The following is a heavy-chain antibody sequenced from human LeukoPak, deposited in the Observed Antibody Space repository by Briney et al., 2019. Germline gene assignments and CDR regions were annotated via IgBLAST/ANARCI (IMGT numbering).Heavy chain of an antibody. CDR1: GGTFSSYA. V-gene: IGHV1-69*04. CDR2: IIPILGIA. Sequence: SVKVSCEAWGGTFSSYAIRGVRRARGQGCEWRGRIIPILGIANYAQKFQGRVTITADNSTSTAYMELSSLRSEDTAVYYWARGQAAHYESWYFDLWGRGTLVTVSS. J-gene: IGHJ2*01. D-gene: IGHD2-15*01. CDR3: ARGQAAHYESWYFDL.